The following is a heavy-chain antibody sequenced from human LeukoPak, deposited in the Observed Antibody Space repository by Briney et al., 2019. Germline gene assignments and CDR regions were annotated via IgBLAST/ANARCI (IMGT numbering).Heavy chain of an antibody. D-gene: IGHD6-13*01. CDR3: VRPNTDAAGYYFDY. CDR1: GYTFISYG. V-gene: IGHV1-18*01. J-gene: IGHJ4*02. CDR2: IDTYGGST. Sequence: ASVKVSRKASGYTFISYGVSWVRQAPGQGLELMGWIDTYGGSTNYVQNLQGRVTVTTDTSTTTVYMELRSLRSDDTAVYYCVRPNTDAAGYYFDYWGQGTMVTVSS.